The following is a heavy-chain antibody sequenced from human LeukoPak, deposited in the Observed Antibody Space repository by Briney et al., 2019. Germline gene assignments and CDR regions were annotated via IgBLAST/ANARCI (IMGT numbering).Heavy chain of an antibody. CDR1: GFTFSSYW. J-gene: IGHJ5*02. V-gene: IGHV3-74*01. CDR3: ARGEGHGWPPQNWFDP. CDR2: INSDGSST. D-gene: IGHD6-19*01. Sequence: GGSLRLSCAASGFTFSSYWMHWVRQAPGKGLVWVSRINSDGSSTSYADSVKGRFTISRDNAKNTLYLQMNSLRAEDTAVYYCARGEGHGWPPQNWFDPWGQGTLVTVSS.